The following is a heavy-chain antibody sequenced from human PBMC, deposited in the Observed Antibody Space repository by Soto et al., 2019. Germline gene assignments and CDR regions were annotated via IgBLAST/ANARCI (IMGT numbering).Heavy chain of an antibody. D-gene: IGHD3-3*01. J-gene: IGHJ6*03. CDR1: GYTFTDYH. CDR2: INPKYGDT. CDR3: ARGNDCWSGHYYYLDV. Sequence: QVQLVQSGAEVKKPGASVKVSCNTSGYTFTDYHIHWVRQAPGQGLEWVGRINPKYGDTSYGEKFQDSVPVTRFTSIKTVYMEVSSLKSGDTAVYYCARGNDCWSGHYYYLDVWGKGTTVTVSS. V-gene: IGHV1-2*04.